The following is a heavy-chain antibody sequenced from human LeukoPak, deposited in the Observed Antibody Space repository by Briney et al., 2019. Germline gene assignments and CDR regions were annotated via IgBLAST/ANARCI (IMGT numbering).Heavy chain of an antibody. Sequence: GGSLRLSCAASGFTFSSYGMHWVRQAPGKGPEWVAFIQYDGSNKYGDSMKGRFTISRDNSKNTLYLQMSSLRSEDTAVYYCAKAADDFDIWGQGTMVTVSS. CDR1: GFTFSSYG. V-gene: IGHV3-30*02. CDR2: IQYDGSNK. CDR3: AKAADDFDI. J-gene: IGHJ3*02.